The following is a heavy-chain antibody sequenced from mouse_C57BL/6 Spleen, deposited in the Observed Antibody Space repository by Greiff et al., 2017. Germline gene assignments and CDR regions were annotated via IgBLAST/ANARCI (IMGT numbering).Heavy chain of an antibody. CDR3: ARHLRSGYFDV. V-gene: IGHV5-12*01. CDR1: GFTFSDYY. J-gene: IGHJ1*03. CDR2: ISNGGGST. Sequence: EVQLVESGGGLVQPGGSLKLSCAASGFTFSDYYMYWVRQTPEKRLEWVAYISNGGGSTYSPDTVKGRFTISRDNAKNTLYLQMSRLKSEDTAMYYCARHLRSGYFDVWGTGTTVTVSS. D-gene: IGHD1-1*01.